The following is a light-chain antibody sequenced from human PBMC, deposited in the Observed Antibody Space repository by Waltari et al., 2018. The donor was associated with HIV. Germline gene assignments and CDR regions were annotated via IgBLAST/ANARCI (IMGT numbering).Light chain of an antibody. CDR3: QQSYSTRGFT. CDR2: AAS. V-gene: IGKV1-39*01. Sequence: DIHMTQSPSSLSASVGDRVTITCRASQSISSYLNWYQQKPGKAPKLLIYAASSLQSGVPSRFSGSGSGTDFTLTISSLQPEDFATYYCQQSYSTRGFTFGPETKVDIK. CDR1: QSISSY. J-gene: IGKJ3*01.